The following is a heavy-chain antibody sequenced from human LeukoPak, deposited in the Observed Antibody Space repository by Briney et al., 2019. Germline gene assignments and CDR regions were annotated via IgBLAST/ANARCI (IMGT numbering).Heavy chain of an antibody. Sequence: SETLSLTCAVYGGSFSGYYWSWIRQPPGKGLERIGEINHSGSTNYNPSLKSRVTISVDTSKNQFSLKLSSVTAEDTALYYCAREKVTTDNYYYMDVWGKGTTVTVSS. V-gene: IGHV4-34*01. J-gene: IGHJ6*03. CDR3: AREKVTTDNYYYMDV. CDR2: INHSGST. D-gene: IGHD4-11*01. CDR1: GGSFSGYY.